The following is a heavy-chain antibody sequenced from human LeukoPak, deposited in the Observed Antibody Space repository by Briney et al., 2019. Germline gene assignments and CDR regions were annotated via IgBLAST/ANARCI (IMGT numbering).Heavy chain of an antibody. CDR3: ARGAGSPHY. CDR2: ISGSSRYI. Sequence: GGSLRLSCAASEITFGDYTMNWVRQAPGKGLEWVSSISGSSRYILYADSVKGRFTISRDNAKKSVYLQMNSLRADDTAVYYCARGAGSPHYWGQGTLVTVSS. V-gene: IGHV3-21*01. D-gene: IGHD3-10*01. J-gene: IGHJ4*02. CDR1: EITFGDYT.